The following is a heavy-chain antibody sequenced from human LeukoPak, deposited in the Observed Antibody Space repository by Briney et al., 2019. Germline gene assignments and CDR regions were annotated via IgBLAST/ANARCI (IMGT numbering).Heavy chain of an antibody. D-gene: IGHD2-21*02. CDR2: ISGSGGST. Sequence: PGGSLRLSCAPSGFTFTSSATSWVRPAPGKGLEWVSAISGSGGSTYYADSVKGRFTISRDNSTNTLYLQMNRLRAEDTAVYYCSKGVVTAIIYYYYMDVWGKGTTVTVSS. CDR1: GFTFTSSA. V-gene: IGHV3-23*01. CDR3: SKGVVTAIIYYYYMDV. J-gene: IGHJ6*03.